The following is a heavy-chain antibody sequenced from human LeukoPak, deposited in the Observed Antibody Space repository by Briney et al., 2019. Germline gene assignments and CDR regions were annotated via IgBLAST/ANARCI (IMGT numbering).Heavy chain of an antibody. CDR2: ITGSGTNT. Sequence: GGSLRLSCAASGFTFNIYAMSWVRQAPGKGLEWVSAITGSGTNTYFADSVKGRFTISRDNSKNTLYLQMNSLRAEDTAVCYCAKGGSTSGADYWGQGTLVTVSS. CDR3: AKGGSTSGADY. J-gene: IGHJ4*02. D-gene: IGHD1-26*01. CDR1: GFTFNIYA. V-gene: IGHV3-23*01.